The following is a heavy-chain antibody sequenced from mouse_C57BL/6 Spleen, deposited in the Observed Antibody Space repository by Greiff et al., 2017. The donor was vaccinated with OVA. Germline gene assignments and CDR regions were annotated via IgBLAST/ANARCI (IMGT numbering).Heavy chain of an antibody. CDR1: GYTFTSYW. Sequence: QVHVKQPGAELVKPGASVKLSCKASGYTFTSYWMHWVKQRPGQGLEWIGMIHPNSGSTNYNEKFKSKATLTVDKSSSTAYMQLSSLTSEDSAVYYCARSWDYAMDYWGQGTSVTVSS. J-gene: IGHJ4*01. CDR3: ARSWDYAMDY. D-gene: IGHD4-1*01. V-gene: IGHV1-64*01. CDR2: IHPNSGST.